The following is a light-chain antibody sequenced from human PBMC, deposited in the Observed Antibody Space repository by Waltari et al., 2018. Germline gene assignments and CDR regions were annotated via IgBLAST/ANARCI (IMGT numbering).Light chain of an antibody. CDR2: EVT. Sequence: QSALTQPPSASGSPGQSVTISCTGASSDVGGYNFVSWYQQHPGKAPKLMIYEVTKRPSGVPDRFSASKSGNTASLTVSGLQAEDEADYYCSSYARSDNYVFGTGTKVTVL. J-gene: IGLJ1*01. CDR1: SSDVGGYNF. CDR3: SSYARSDNYV. V-gene: IGLV2-8*01.